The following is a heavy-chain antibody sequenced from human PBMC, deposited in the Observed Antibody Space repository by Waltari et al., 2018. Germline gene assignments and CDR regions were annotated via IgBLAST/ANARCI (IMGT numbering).Heavy chain of an antibody. CDR3: AKGHSGSPTIFGVIYYGLEV. Sequence: LLESGGGLVQPGGSLRLSCVASGSIFSTDAMTGVRQAPGKGLGWVASISGDSVSTYYADSVRGRFTISRDNSKDTVYLQMNSLRAEDRGLYFCAKGHSGSPTIFGVIYYGLEVWGQGTTVTVSS. CDR1: GSIFSTDA. CDR2: ISGDSVST. V-gene: IGHV3-23*01. D-gene: IGHD3-3*01. J-gene: IGHJ6*02.